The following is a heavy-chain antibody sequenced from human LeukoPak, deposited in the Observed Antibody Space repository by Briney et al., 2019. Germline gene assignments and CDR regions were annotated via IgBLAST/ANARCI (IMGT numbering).Heavy chain of an antibody. J-gene: IGHJ4*02. CDR2: INPSGGST. CDR3: AAGYDSSGSYFDY. D-gene: IGHD3-22*01. CDR1: GYTFTSYY. V-gene: IGHV1-46*01. Sequence: GASVTVSCKASGYTFTSYYMHWVRQAPGQGLEWMGIINPSGGSTSYAQKFQGRVTMTRDMSKSTVYVELSSLRSEDTAVYYCAAGYDSSGSYFDYWGQGTLVTVSS.